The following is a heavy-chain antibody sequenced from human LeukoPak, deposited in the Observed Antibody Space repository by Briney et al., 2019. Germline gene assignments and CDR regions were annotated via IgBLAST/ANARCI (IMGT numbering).Heavy chain of an antibody. D-gene: IGHD3-10*01. Sequence: PSETLSLTCSVSGGSISSSIYYWGWIRQPPGKGLEWIGSIYYSGSTYYNPSLKSRVTISVDTSKNQFSLKLRSVTAADTAVYYCARRLGGSGSYYYWGQGTLVTVSS. V-gene: IGHV4-39*01. J-gene: IGHJ4*02. CDR1: GGSISSSIYY. CDR2: IYYSGST. CDR3: ARRLGGSGSYYY.